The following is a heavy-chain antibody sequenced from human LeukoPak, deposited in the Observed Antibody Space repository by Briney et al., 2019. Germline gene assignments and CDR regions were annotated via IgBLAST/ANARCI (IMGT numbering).Heavy chain of an antibody. D-gene: IGHD3-22*01. CDR2: IYYSGST. J-gene: IGHJ4*02. CDR1: GGSISSSSYY. CDR3: ARVTGYMIEDYFDY. Sequence: SETLSLTCTVSGGSISSSSYYWGWIRQPPGKGLEWIGTIYYSGSTYYNPSLKSRVTISVDTSKNQFSLKLSSVTAADTAVYYCARVTGYMIEDYFDYWGQGTLVTVSS. V-gene: IGHV4-39*07.